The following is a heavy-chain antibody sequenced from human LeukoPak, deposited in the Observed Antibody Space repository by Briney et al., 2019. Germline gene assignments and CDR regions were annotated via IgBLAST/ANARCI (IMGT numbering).Heavy chain of an antibody. Sequence: GGSLRLSCAASGFTFSRYSMNWVRQAPGKGLEWVSSISSTSSYMYYADSMKGRFIISRDNAKNSLYLQMNSLRAEDTAVYYCARASSGWAVDLYYFDHWGQGTLVTVSS. J-gene: IGHJ4*02. CDR1: GFTFSRYS. D-gene: IGHD6-19*01. CDR2: ISSTSSYM. CDR3: ARASSGWAVDLYYFDH. V-gene: IGHV3-21*01.